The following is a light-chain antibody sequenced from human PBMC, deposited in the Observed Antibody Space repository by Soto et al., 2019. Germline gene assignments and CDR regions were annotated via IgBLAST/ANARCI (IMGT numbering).Light chain of an antibody. J-gene: IGKJ1*01. CDR3: QQSYSTPRT. CDR1: QSISSY. CDR2: AAS. V-gene: IGKV1-39*01. Sequence: DIQMTQSPSSLSASVGDRVTITCQASQSISSYLNWYQHKPRKAPKLLIYAASSLQSGVPSRFSGSGSGTDFTLTISSLQPEDFATYYCQQSYSTPRTFGQGTKVEIK.